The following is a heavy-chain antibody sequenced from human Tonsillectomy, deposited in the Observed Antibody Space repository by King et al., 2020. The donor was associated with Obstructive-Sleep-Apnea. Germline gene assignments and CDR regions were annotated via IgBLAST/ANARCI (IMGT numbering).Heavy chain of an antibody. V-gene: IGHV4-31*03. CDR1: GASISNGGYY. CDR2: IHYSGST. D-gene: IGHD3-22*01. CDR3: ALTFYYDTSAAEGAFDI. Sequence: LPLQESGPGLVKPSQTLSLTCTVSGASISNGGYYWSWIRQYPGTGLEWIGYIHYSGSTYYHPSLKSRITMSLDTSKNHFHLDLISVTAADTAVYYCALTFYYDTSAAEGAFDIWGQGTMVTVSS. J-gene: IGHJ3*02.